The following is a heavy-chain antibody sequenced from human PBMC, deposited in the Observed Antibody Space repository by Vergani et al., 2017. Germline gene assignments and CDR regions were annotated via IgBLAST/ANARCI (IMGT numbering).Heavy chain of an antibody. D-gene: IGHD2-2*01. CDR2: IYPGDSDT. Sequence: EVQLVQSGAEVNKPGESLKISCKGSGYSFTSYWIGWVRQMPGKGLEWMGIIYPGDSDTRYSPSFQGQVTISADTSISTAYLQWSSLKASDTAMYYCARLFPYAHCSSTSCYLNPYYYYGMDVWGQGTTVTVSS. CDR1: GYSFTSYW. V-gene: IGHV5-51*01. CDR3: ARLFPYAHCSSTSCYLNPYYYYGMDV. J-gene: IGHJ6*02.